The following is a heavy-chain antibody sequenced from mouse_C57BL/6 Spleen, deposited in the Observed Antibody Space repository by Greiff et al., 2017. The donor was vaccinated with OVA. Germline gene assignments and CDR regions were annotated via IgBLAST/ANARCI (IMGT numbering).Heavy chain of an antibody. Sequence: QVQLKQSGPELVKPGDSVKISCKASGYAFSSSWKNWVKQRPGKGLEWIGRIYPGDGDTNYNGKFKGKATLTADKSSSTAYMQLSSLTSEDSAVYFCARTLYYDYDQGYYFDYWGQGTTLTVSS. CDR1: GYAFSSSW. D-gene: IGHD2-4*01. J-gene: IGHJ2*01. V-gene: IGHV1-82*01. CDR2: IYPGDGDT. CDR3: ARTLYYDYDQGYYFDY.